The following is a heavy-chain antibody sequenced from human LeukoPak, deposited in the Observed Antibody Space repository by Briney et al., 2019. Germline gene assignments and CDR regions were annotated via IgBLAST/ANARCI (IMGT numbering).Heavy chain of an antibody. CDR3: ARRVVTAIYGNWFDP. D-gene: IGHD2-21*02. Sequence: KIGESLKISCKGSGYSFTSYWIGWVRQMPGKGLEWMGIIYPGDSDTRYSPSFQGQVTISADKSISTAYLQWSSLKASDTAMYYCARRVVTAIYGNWFDPWGQGTLVTVSS. CDR2: IYPGDSDT. V-gene: IGHV5-51*01. J-gene: IGHJ5*02. CDR1: GYSFTSYW.